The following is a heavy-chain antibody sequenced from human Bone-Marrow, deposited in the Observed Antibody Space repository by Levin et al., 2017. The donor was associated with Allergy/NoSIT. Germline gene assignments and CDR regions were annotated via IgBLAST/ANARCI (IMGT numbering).Heavy chain of an antibody. Sequence: GGSLRLSCAASGITFSNAWMSWARQAPGKGLEWVGRIKHKADGATTEYAAPVKGRFTISRDDSKNTLYLQMNSLKTEDTAVYFCTTYCSSWYSFDYGGQRTLVTVSS. D-gene: IGHD6-13*01. V-gene: IGHV3-15*01. CDR1: GITFSNAW. J-gene: IGHJ4*02. CDR2: IKHKADGATT. CDR3: TTYCSSWYSFDY.